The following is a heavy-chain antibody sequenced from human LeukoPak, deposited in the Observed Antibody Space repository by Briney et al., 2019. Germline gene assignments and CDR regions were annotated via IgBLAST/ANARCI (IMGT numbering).Heavy chain of an antibody. CDR3: ARAGPGSGWYFDY. Sequence: GASVKVSCKASGYDFTSVGITWVRRAPGPGLEWMGWISPYNVTTKYAQKFQGRVAKTTDTSTTTAYMELRGLRFNDTAVNYCARAGPGSGWYFDYWGQGTLGTVSS. CDR2: ISPYNVTT. J-gene: IGHJ4*02. CDR1: GYDFTSVG. V-gene: IGHV1-18*01. D-gene: IGHD6-19*01.